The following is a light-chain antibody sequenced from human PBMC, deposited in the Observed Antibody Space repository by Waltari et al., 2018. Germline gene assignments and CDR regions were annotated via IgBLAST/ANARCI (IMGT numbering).Light chain of an antibody. V-gene: IGKV3-15*01. Sequence: EVLMTQSPATVSVSPGEGATLSCWASRSVRNNVAWFQQKPGQAPRLLIHGAATRATCIPAWFSGSGAGTDCSGTISGLQSEDFAVDYCQQYSDGYTFGQGTKLEIK. CDR3: QQYSDGYT. CDR2: GAA. J-gene: IGKJ2*01. CDR1: RSVRNN.